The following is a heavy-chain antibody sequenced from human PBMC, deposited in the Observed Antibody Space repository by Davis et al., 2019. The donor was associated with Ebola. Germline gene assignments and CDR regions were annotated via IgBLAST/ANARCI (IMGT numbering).Heavy chain of an antibody. D-gene: IGHD1-7*01. Sequence: GESLKISCAASGFAFSRYWMHWVRQVPGKGLVWVSCIDPDGSSTYYADSVKGRFTISKDNAENTLYLQMNSLRAEDTAVYYCTRDPVETTPLDYWGQGTLVTVSS. CDR1: GFAFSRYW. V-gene: IGHV3-74*01. J-gene: IGHJ4*02. CDR3: TRDPVETTPLDY. CDR2: IDPDGSST.